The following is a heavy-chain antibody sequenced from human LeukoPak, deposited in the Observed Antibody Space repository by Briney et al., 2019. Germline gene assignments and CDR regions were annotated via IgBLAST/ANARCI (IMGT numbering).Heavy chain of an antibody. Sequence: EASVKVSCKGSGYTFTDYYLHWVRQATGQGLEWVGYINPRDGGTSSPPNFRGRVTMTTDASSSTVYMKLSRLTSDDTAIYYCAREGNGLLSKDLDYWGQGTLVTVSS. V-gene: IGHV1-2*02. CDR2: INPRDGGT. CDR3: AREGNGLLSKDLDY. J-gene: IGHJ4*02. D-gene: IGHD2-15*01. CDR1: GYTFTDYY.